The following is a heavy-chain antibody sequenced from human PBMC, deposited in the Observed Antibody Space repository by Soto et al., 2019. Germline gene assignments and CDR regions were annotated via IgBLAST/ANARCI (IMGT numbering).Heavy chain of an antibody. V-gene: IGHV4-39*01. CDR1: GGSINVNTYY. CDR2: VYYSGST. CDR3: ARRGTTGYCSGDTCYSGALDI. Sequence: QLQLQESGPGLVKPSETLSLTCFVSGGSINVNTYYWGGIRQAPGKGLEWIGNVYYSGSTNYNPSLKSRVTISIDTSKNQFSLKLSSVTAADTAVYYCARRGTTGYCSGDTCYSGALDIWGQGTMVTVSS. J-gene: IGHJ3*02. D-gene: IGHD2-15*01.